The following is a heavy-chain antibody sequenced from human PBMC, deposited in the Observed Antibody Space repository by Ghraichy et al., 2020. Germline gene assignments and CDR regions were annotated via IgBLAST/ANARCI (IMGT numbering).Heavy chain of an antibody. CDR1: GGSISSSSYY. CDR2: IYYSGST. V-gene: IGHV4-39*01. D-gene: IGHD2-2*01. Sequence: SETLSLTCTVSGGSISSSSYYWGWIRQPPGKGLEWIGSIYYSGSTYYNPSLKSRVTISVDTSKNQFSLKLSSVTAADTAVYYCARHIVVVPFLAEYFQHWGQGTLVTVSS. CDR3: ARHIVVVPFLAEYFQH. J-gene: IGHJ1*01.